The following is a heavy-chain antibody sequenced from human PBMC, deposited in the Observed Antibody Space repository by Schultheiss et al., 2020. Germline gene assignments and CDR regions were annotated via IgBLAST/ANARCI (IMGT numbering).Heavy chain of an antibody. CDR3: TRGSCSGGSCYFPDY. D-gene: IGHD2-15*01. V-gene: IGHV3-49*04. CDR1: GFTFSSYG. CDR2: IRIKLYGGTT. J-gene: IGHJ4*02. Sequence: GESLKISCAASGFTFSSYGMHWVRQAPGKGLEWVGFIRIKLYGGTTEYAASVKGRFTVSRDDSKSIAYLQMNSLKTEDTAVYYCTRGSCSGGSCYFPDYWGQGTLVTVSS.